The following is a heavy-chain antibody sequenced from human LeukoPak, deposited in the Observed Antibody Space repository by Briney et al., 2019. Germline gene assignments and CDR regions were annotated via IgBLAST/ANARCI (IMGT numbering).Heavy chain of an antibody. V-gene: IGHV1-46*01. J-gene: IGHJ4*02. Sequence: ASVKVSCKASGYTFTGYYMHWVRQAPGQGLEWMGIINPSGGSTSYAQKFQGRVTMTRDTSTSTVYMELSSLRSEDTAVYYCARDPSLSGSYPARNFDYWGQGTLVTVSS. CDR1: GYTFTGYY. D-gene: IGHD1-26*01. CDR3: ARDPSLSGSYPARNFDY. CDR2: INPSGGST.